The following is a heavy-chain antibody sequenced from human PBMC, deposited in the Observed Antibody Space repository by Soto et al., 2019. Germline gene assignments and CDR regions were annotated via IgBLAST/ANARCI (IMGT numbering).Heavy chain of an antibody. D-gene: IGHD2-15*01. CDR3: WLVAAIRDNNATDV. CDR1: GGSLSGYS. V-gene: IGHV4-34*01. Sequence: QVQLQQWGGGLLKPSETLSLTCAVYGGSLSGYSWSWIRQTPGKGLEWIGEINHSGSTNYNPSLKRRVTISVDMSKNQFSLELNSVTAAATAVYYCWLVAAIRDNNATDVLVHGITVTVSS. CDR2: INHSGST. J-gene: IGHJ6*01.